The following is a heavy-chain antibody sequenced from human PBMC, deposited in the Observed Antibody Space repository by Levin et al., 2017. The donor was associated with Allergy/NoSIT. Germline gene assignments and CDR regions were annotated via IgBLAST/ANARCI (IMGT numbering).Heavy chain of an antibody. CDR3: ARGSNFAHDY. CDR2: IYTDGSGT. Sequence: ETLSLTCAASGFTFSSYSMHWVRQGPGKGLVWVSRIYTDGSGTSYADSVKGRFTISRDNAKSTLFLQMNSLRAEDTAVYYCARGSNFAHDYWGQGTLVTVSS. J-gene: IGHJ4*02. CDR1: GFTFSSYS. V-gene: IGHV3-74*01. D-gene: IGHD1-7*01.